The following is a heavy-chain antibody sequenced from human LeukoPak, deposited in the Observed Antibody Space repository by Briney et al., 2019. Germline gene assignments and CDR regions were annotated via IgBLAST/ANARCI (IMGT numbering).Heavy chain of an antibody. CDR2: IHNDGSKK. J-gene: IGHJ4*02. CDR3: ASDPGYRTLEYYFDY. D-gene: IGHD1-14*01. Sequence: GGSLRLSCAASGFTLSSSGMHWVRQAPGKGLEWVAFIHNDGSKKFYVDSVKGRFTISRDNSKNTLYLQMNSLRAEDTAVYYCASDPGYRTLEYYFDYWGQGTLVTVSS. V-gene: IGHV3-30*02. CDR1: GFTLSSSG.